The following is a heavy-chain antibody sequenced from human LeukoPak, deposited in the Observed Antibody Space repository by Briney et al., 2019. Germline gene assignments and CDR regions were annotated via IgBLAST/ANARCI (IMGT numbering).Heavy chain of an antibody. CDR3: ARLKVDTAYYGMDV. CDR1: GGSFSGYY. V-gene: IGHV4-34*01. CDR2: INHSGST. J-gene: IGHJ6*02. Sequence: SETLSLTCAVYGGSFSGYYWSWIRQPPGKGLEWIGEINHSGSTNYNPSLKSRVTISVDTSKNQFSLKLSSVTPADTAVYYCARLKVDTAYYGMDVWGQGTTVTVSS. D-gene: IGHD5-18*01.